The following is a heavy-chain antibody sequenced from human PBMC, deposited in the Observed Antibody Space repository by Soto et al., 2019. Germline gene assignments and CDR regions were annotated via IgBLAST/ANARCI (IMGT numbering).Heavy chain of an antibody. CDR2: INTYNVNR. V-gene: IGHV1-18*01. CDR3: VKDVDYRANYFGY. CDR1: GYSFSSYG. Sequence: GASVKVSCKASGYSFSSYGINWVRQAPGQGLEWMGWINTYNVNRNYAQKFEDRVTMTTASSTNTVYMELSSLRAEDTAVYHCVKDVDYRANYFGYWGQGTRVTVSS. J-gene: IGHJ4*02. D-gene: IGHD1-26*01.